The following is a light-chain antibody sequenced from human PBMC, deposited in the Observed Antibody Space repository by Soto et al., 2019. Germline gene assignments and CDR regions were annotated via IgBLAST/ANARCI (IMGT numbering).Light chain of an antibody. J-gene: IGKJ1*01. V-gene: IGKV1-5*03. CDR1: QTISSW. Sequence: DIKMPQYPSTLSGSVGDRVTITCRASQTISSWLAWYQQKPGKAPKLLIYKASTLKSGVPSRFSGSGSGTEFTLTISSLQPDDFATYYCQHYNSYSEAFGQGTKVDI. CDR2: KAS. CDR3: QHYNSYSEA.